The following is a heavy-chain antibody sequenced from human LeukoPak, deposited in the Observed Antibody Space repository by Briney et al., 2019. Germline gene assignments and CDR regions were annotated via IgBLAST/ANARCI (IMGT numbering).Heavy chain of an antibody. V-gene: IGHV3-23*01. D-gene: IGHD1-26*01. J-gene: IGHJ3*02. CDR3: GKNRYSGSLSPFDI. Sequence: PGGSLRLSCAASGFTFSSYAMGWVRQAPGKGLEWVPAVSGSGGTTHYADSVKGRFTISRDNSKNTIYLQMNSLRAEDTAVYYCGKNRYSGSLSPFDIWGQGTMVTVSS. CDR2: VSGSGGTT. CDR1: GFTFSSYA.